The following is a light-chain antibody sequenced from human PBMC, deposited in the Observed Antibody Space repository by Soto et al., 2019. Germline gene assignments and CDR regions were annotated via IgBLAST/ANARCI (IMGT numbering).Light chain of an antibody. Sequence: QSVLTQPPSVSAAPGQKVTISCSVSSSNIGNNYVSWYQQLPGTAPKLLIYDNNKRPSGIPDRFSGSKSGTSATLGITGLQTGDEADYYCGTWDSSLSAFYVFGTGTKVT. CDR1: SSNIGNNY. J-gene: IGLJ1*01. CDR2: DNN. CDR3: GTWDSSLSAFYV. V-gene: IGLV1-51*01.